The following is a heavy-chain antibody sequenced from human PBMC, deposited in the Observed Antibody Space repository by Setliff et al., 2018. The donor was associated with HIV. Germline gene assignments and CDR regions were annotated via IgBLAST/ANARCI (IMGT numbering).Heavy chain of an antibody. CDR3: ARHKVISKLGGLIEDFFYYGLDA. CDR1: GVSISAHH. Sequence: SETLSLTCSVYGVSISAHHWSWIRQSPGKGLEWIGSISDSVTTNYNPSLKSRGTMSSDTSKNQFSLRVTSVTAADTALYYCARHKVISKLGGLIEDFFYYGLDAWGQGTTVTVSS. D-gene: IGHD3-16*02. CDR2: ISDSVTT. V-gene: IGHV4-59*11. J-gene: IGHJ6*02.